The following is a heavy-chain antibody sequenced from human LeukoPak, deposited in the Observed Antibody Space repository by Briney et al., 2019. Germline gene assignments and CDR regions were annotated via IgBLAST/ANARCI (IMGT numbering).Heavy chain of an antibody. CDR1: GDSLSSGGYY. D-gene: IGHD4-17*01. Sequence: SQTLSLTCTVSGDSLSSGGYYWSWIRQPPGKGLEWIGYIYHSGSTYYNPSLKSRVTISVDRSKNQFSLKLSSVTAADTAVYYCARQQVTTDAFDIWGQGTMVTVSS. V-gene: IGHV4-30-2*01. CDR3: ARQQVTTDAFDI. CDR2: IYHSGST. J-gene: IGHJ3*02.